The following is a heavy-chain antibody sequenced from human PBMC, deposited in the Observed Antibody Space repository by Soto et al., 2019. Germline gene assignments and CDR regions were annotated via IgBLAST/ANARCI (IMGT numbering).Heavy chain of an antibody. CDR2: IIPILGIA. V-gene: IGHV1-69*08. J-gene: IGHJ4*02. CDR3: ERDYESGDYGVFYY. D-gene: IGHD4-17*01. CDR1: GGTFSSYT. Sequence: QVRLVQSGAEVKKPGSSVKVSCKASGGTFSSYTISWVRQAPGQGLEWMGRIIPILGIANYAQKFQGRVTITAAKSTSTASIEMRSLRSEDTAVYFCERDYESGDYGVFYYWGQGTLVNVSS.